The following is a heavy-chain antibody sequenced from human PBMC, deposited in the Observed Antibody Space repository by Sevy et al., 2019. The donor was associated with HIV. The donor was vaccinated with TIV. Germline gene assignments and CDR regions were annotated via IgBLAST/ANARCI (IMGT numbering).Heavy chain of an antibody. Sequence: ETLSLTCAVSDYSISSGYYWGWIRQPPGKGLEWLGSLHHSGSIYDNPSLNSRVTISVDTSKNQFSLKLHSVTAADTAVYYCARGGSIVTARDYFDHWGQGVLVTVSS. CDR1: DYSISSGYY. CDR3: ARGGSIVTARDYFDH. CDR2: LHHSGSI. D-gene: IGHD1-26*01. V-gene: IGHV4-38-2*01. J-gene: IGHJ4*02.